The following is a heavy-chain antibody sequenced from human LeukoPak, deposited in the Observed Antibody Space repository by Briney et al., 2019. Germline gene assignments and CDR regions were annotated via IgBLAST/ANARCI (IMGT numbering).Heavy chain of an antibody. Sequence: GGSLRLSCAASGFTFSSYAMSWVRQAPGKGLEWVSAISGSGGSTYYADSVKGRFTISRDNSKNTLYLQMNSLRAEDTAVYYCAKGVGYCSGGSCKQFDYWGQGTLVTDSS. V-gene: IGHV3-23*01. D-gene: IGHD2-15*01. CDR3: AKGVGYCSGGSCKQFDY. J-gene: IGHJ4*02. CDR2: ISGSGGST. CDR1: GFTFSSYA.